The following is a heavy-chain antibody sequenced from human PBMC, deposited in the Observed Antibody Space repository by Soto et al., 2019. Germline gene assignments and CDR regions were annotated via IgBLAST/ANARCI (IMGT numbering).Heavy chain of an antibody. D-gene: IGHD3-16*02. CDR1: GGSISSSNW. CDR2: IYHSGST. J-gene: IGHJ5*02. CDR3: ARDPNDYVWGSYRSNWLDP. Sequence: PSETLSLTCAVSGGSISSSNWWSWVRQPPGKGLEWIGEIYHSGSTNYNPSLKSRVTISVDKSKNQFSLKLSSVTAADTAVYYCARDPNDYVWGSYRSNWLDPWGQGTLVTVSS. V-gene: IGHV4-4*02.